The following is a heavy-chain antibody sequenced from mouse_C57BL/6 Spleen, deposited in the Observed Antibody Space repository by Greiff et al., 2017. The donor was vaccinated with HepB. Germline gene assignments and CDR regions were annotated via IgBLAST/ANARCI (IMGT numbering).Heavy chain of an antibody. Sequence: VQLQQSGAELARPGASVKLSCKASGYTFTSYGISWVKQRPGQGLEWIGEIYPRSGNTYYNEKFKGKATLTADKSSSTAYMELRSLTSEDSAVYFCARGGASTMVTTAMDYWGQGTSVTVSS. J-gene: IGHJ4*01. CDR2: IYPRSGNT. CDR3: ARGGASTMVTTAMDY. CDR1: GYTFTSYG. V-gene: IGHV1-81*01. D-gene: IGHD2-2*01.